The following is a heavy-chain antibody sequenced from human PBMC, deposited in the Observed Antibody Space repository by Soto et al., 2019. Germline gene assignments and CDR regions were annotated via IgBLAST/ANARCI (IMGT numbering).Heavy chain of an antibody. V-gene: IGHV4-30-4*01. J-gene: IGHJ4*02. Sequence: QVQLQESGPGLVKPSQTLSLTCTVSGGSISSGDNYWSGIRQPPGKGLEWIGNIYYSGSTYYNPSLKSRVTMSVDTSKKQFPLKLSSVTAADTAVYYCATRKSSPYFDYWGQGTLVTVSS. CDR1: GGSISSGDNY. CDR3: ATRKSSPYFDY. CDR2: IYYSGST. D-gene: IGHD3-10*01.